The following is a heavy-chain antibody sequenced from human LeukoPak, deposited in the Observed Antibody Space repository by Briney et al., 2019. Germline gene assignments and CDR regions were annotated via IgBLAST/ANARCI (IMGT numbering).Heavy chain of an antibody. CDR3: ARHPRSVAGSPFDY. Sequence: SETLSLTCAVYGGSFSGYYWSWIRQPPGKGLEWIGEINHSGSTNYNPSLKSRVTISVDTSKNQLSLKLSSVTAADTAVYYCARHPRSVAGSPFDYWGQGTLVTVSS. V-gene: IGHV4-34*01. CDR1: GGSFSGYY. D-gene: IGHD6-19*01. J-gene: IGHJ4*02. CDR2: INHSGST.